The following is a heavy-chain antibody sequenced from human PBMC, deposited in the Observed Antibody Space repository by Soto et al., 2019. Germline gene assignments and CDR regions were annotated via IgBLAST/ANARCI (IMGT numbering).Heavy chain of an antibody. CDR3: ARHFCSGDKCYYFDD. J-gene: IGHJ4*02. D-gene: IGHD2-15*01. CDR2: VQNSGST. CDR1: GGSIGRFH. V-gene: IGHV4-59*08. Sequence: QVQLQESGPGLVKPSETLSLTCTVSGGSIGRFHWSWIRQPPGKGLEWIGFVQNSGSTHYNPSLKSRGTISVDTSKNQLFLKLTSVTAADTAVYYCARHFCSGDKCYYFDDWGQGTLVTVSS.